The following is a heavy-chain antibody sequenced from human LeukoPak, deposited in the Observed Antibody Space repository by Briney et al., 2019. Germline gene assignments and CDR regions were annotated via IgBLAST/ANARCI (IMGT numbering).Heavy chain of an antibody. V-gene: IGHV3-7*04. CDR2: IKQDGSDK. J-gene: IGHJ4*02. CDR3: ARGGSAFPPGY. CDR1: GFTFSSYA. D-gene: IGHD6-6*01. Sequence: GGSLRLSCAASGFTFSSYAMHWVRQAPGKGLEWVANIKQDGSDKYYVDSVKGRFTISRDNAKNSLYLQMNSLRAEDTAVYYCARGGSAFPPGYWGQGTLVTVSS.